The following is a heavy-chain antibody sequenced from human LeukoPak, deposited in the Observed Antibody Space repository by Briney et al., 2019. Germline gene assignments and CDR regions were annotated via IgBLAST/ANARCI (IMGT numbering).Heavy chain of an antibody. CDR1: GDSISSYY. J-gene: IGHJ5*02. CDR2: INHSGST. D-gene: IGHD4-17*01. V-gene: IGHV4-34*01. Sequence: SETLSLTCTVSGDSISSYYWSWIRQPPGKGLEWIGEINHSGSTNYNPSLKSRVTISVDTSKNQFSLKLSSVTAADTAVYYCASFYGDHVYNWFDPWGQGTLVTVSS. CDR3: ASFYGDHVYNWFDP.